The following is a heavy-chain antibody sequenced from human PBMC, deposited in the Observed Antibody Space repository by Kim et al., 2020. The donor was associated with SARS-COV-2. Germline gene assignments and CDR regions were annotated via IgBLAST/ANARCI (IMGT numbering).Heavy chain of an antibody. J-gene: IGHJ4*02. CDR3: ASTSSTIWHFDS. D-gene: IGHD3-16*01. Sequence: KSYVVYVKGRFTISTDNDKKSLYLQINSLEAEDTAVYYCASTSSTIWHFDSWGQGTLCTVSS. V-gene: IGHV3-7*01. CDR2: K.